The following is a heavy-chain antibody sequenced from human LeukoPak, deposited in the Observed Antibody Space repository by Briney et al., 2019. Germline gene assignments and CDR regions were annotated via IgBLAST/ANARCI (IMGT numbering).Heavy chain of an antibody. J-gene: IGHJ4*02. V-gene: IGHV3-30*18. Sequence: HPGGSLRLSCAASGFTFSSYSMTWVRQAPGKGLEWVAVISYDGSNKYYADSVKGRFTISRDNSKNTLYLQMNSLRAEDTAVYYCAKDREWRIAAAGTLDYWGQGTLVTVSS. CDR2: ISYDGSNK. CDR1: GFTFSSYS. CDR3: AKDREWRIAAAGTLDY. D-gene: IGHD6-13*01.